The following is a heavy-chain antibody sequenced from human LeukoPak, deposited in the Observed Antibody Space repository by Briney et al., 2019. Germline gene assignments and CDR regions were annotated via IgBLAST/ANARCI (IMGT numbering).Heavy chain of an antibody. V-gene: IGHV4-39*01. CDR3: ARRRYYDSTGYFD. CDR1: GGSISSSSYY. CDR2: IYYSGRT. D-gene: IGHD3-22*01. J-gene: IGHJ1*01. Sequence: SETLSLTCTVSGGSISSSSYYWGWIRQPPGKGLEWIGEIYYSGRTYQNPSLRSRGSMSVDTYKNHFSLELHSVTATDTAVYYCARRRYYDSTGYFDWGRGSLVTVPS.